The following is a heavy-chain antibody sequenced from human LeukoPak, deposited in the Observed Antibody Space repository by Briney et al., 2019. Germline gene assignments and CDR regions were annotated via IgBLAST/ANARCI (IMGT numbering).Heavy chain of an antibody. J-gene: IGHJ4*02. CDR1: GYSFTSYW. D-gene: IGHD3-3*01. CDR2: TYPGDSDT. CDR3: AGASVGFLEWLFYFDY. Sequence: GESLKISCKGSGYSFTSYWIGWVRQMPGKGLEWMGITYPGDSDTRYSPSFQGQVTISADKSISTAYLQWSSLKASDTAMYYCAGASVGFLEWLFYFDYWGQGTLVTVSS. V-gene: IGHV5-51*01.